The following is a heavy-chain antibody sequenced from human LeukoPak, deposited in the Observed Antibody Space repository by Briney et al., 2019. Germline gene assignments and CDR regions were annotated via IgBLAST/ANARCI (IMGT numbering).Heavy chain of an antibody. J-gene: IGHJ4*02. CDR3: THGSMYQLDY. CDR1: GFTFSTYS. CDR2: IHSTSSTI. V-gene: IGHV3-48*01. Sequence: GGSLRLSCAAPGFTFSTYSMNWVRQAPGKGLEWVSYIHSTSSTIYYTDSVKGRFTISRDNAKNSLYLQMNSLRAEDTAVYYCTHGSMYQLDYWGQGTLVTVSS. D-gene: IGHD2-2*01.